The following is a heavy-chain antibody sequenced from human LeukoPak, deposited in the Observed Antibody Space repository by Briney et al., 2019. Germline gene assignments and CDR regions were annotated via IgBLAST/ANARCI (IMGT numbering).Heavy chain of an antibody. CDR3: ARVQEGYGSGSYFDY. CDR1: GYTFTSYG. CDR2: ISAYNGNT. Sequence: GASVKVSCKASGYTFTSYGISWVRQAPGQGLEWMGWISAYNGNTNYAQKLQGRVTMTTDTSTSTAYMELRSLRCDDTAVYYCARVQEGYGSGSYFDYWGQGTLVTVSS. V-gene: IGHV1-18*01. J-gene: IGHJ4*02. D-gene: IGHD3-10*01.